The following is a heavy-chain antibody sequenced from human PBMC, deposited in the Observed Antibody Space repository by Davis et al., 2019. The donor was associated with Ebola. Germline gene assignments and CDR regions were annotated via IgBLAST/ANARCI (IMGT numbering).Heavy chain of an antibody. J-gene: IGHJ6*02. CDR2: IYYSGST. Sequence: SETLSLTCTVSGVSISSYYWSWIRQPPGKGLEWIGYIYYSGSTNYNPSLKSRVTISVDTSKNQFSLKLSSVTAADTAVYYCARGRRVYYGSGSYRHYYYYGMDVWGQGTTVTVSS. CDR1: GVSISSYY. CDR3: ARGRRVYYGSGSYRHYYYYGMDV. D-gene: IGHD3-10*01. V-gene: IGHV4-59*12.